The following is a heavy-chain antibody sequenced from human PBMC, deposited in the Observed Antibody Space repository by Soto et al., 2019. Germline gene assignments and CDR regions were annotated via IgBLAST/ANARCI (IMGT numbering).Heavy chain of an antibody. Sequence: SETLSLTCAVSGGSIGTSAYYWGWIRQAPGKGLEWIGSINHSGNTYLSPSLKDRVTMSVDTSKNSFSLKLRSATAADTGLYYCSRRAPEGFDPWGQGTLVTV. CDR2: INHSGNT. V-gene: IGHV4-39*01. CDR1: GGSIGTSAYY. CDR3: SRRAPEGFDP. J-gene: IGHJ5*02.